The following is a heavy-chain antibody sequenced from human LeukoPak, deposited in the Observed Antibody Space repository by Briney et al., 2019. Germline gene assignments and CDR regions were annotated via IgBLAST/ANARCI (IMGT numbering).Heavy chain of an antibody. Sequence: GGSLRLSCAASGFTFSSYWMSWVRQAPGKGLEWVANIKQDGSEKYYVDSVKGRFTISRDNAKNSLYLQMNSLRAEDTAVYYCAKDAAWFGELFGYFDYWGQGTLVTVSS. D-gene: IGHD3-10*01. V-gene: IGHV3-7*01. CDR3: AKDAAWFGELFGYFDY. J-gene: IGHJ4*02. CDR1: GFTFSSYW. CDR2: IKQDGSEK.